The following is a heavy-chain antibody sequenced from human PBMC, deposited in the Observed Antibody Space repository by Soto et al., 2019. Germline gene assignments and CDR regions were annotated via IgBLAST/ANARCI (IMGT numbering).Heavy chain of an antibody. J-gene: IGHJ4*02. V-gene: IGHV4-34*01. CDR1: GGSFSGYY. D-gene: IGHD4-17*01. CDR2: INHSGNI. Sequence: SETLSLTCAVYGGSFSGYYSNWIRQPPGKGLEWIGEINHSGNINYNPSLKSRVTISVDTSKNQFSLKLSSVTAADTAVYYCARGLVDYGDYFDYWGQGTLVTVSS. CDR3: ARGLVDYGDYFDY.